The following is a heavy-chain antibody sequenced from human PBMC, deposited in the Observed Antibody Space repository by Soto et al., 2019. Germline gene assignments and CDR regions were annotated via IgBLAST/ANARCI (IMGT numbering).Heavy chain of an antibody. CDR2: IYSGGST. D-gene: IGHD2-15*01. Sequence: GGSLRLSCAAAGFTVSSNYMSWVRQAPGKGLEWVSVIYSGGSTYYADSVKGRFTISRDNSKNTLYLQMNSLRAEDTAVYYCARERYCSGGSCYRPEYYFDYWGQGTLVTVSS. CDR1: GFTVSSNY. V-gene: IGHV3-53*01. J-gene: IGHJ4*02. CDR3: ARERYCSGGSCYRPEYYFDY.